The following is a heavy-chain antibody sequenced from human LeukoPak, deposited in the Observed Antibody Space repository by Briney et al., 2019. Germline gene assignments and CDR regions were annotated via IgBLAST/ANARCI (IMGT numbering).Heavy chain of an antibody. CDR1: EYSFTDYY. CDR2: INPNSGGT. V-gene: IGHV1-2*02. J-gene: IGHJ1*01. D-gene: IGHD2-2*01. CDR3: ARDRYCSSTSCYTTAYFQH. Sequence: ASVKVSCKASEYSFTDYYIHWVRQAPGQGLEWMGWINPNSGGTNYAQKFQGRVTMTRDTSISTAYMELSRLRSDDTAVYYCARDRYCSSTSCYTTAYFQHWGQGTLVTVSS.